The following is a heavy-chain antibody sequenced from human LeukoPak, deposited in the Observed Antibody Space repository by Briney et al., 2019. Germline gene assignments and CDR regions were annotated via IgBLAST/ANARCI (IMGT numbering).Heavy chain of an antibody. D-gene: IGHD3-22*01. Sequence: PSETLSLTCAVSGGSISSSNWWSWVRQPPGKGLEWIGEIYHSGNTNYSPSLKSRVTISLDKSRNQFSLKLSSVTAADTAVYYCARGGGVTYYDSTGYLWYFDYWGQGTLVTVSS. J-gene: IGHJ4*02. CDR3: ARGGGVTYYDSTGYLWYFDY. V-gene: IGHV4-4*02. CDR1: GGSISSSNW. CDR2: IYHSGNT.